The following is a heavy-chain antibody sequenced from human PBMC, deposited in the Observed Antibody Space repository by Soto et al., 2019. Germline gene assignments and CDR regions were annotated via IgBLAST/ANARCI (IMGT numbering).Heavy chain of an antibody. D-gene: IGHD2-15*01. CDR2: IYYSGNT. J-gene: IGHJ4*01. V-gene: IGHV4-39*02. Sequence: QLQLQESGPGLVKPSETLSLTCTVSGGSISSSSYYWGWIRQPPGKGLEWIGSIYYSGNTYYTPYPKSHVTTPVDTSNNQCSLKLNSVTAADPPVYYCAREGGLYCTGGSSPVDYWGPGTLVSASS. CDR1: GGSISSSSYY. CDR3: AREGGLYCTGGSSPVDY.